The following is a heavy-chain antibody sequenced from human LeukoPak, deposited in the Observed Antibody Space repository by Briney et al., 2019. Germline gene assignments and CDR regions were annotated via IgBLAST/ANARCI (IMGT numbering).Heavy chain of an antibody. D-gene: IGHD1-1*01. CDR3: AKGRHWDTTLDY. Sequence: ASVKVSCEASGYTFTVYYLHWVRQAPGQGLEWMAWINPQSGSTGYAQKFEGRVTMTRDMSTSTVYMELSGLRSEDTAVYYCAKGRHWDTTLDYWGQGTLVTVSS. V-gene: IGHV1-2*02. CDR2: INPQSGST. CDR1: GYTFTVYY. J-gene: IGHJ4*02.